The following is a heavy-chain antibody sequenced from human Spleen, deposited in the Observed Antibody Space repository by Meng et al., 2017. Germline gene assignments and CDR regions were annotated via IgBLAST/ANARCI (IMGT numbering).Heavy chain of an antibody. CDR2: VYYSGIT. J-gene: IGHJ5*02. Sequence: QLQGSGPGLVKPSETLSLTCAVSGGSISSGRYYWNWIRQAPGKGLEWIGSVYYSGITYYNPSLESRVTTSVDTSKNQFSLKLSSVTAADTAVYYCARDLWELRYKAPFDPWGQGILVTVSS. D-gene: IGHD3-16*01. V-gene: IGHV4-39*07. CDR3: ARDLWELRYKAPFDP. CDR1: GGSISSGRYY.